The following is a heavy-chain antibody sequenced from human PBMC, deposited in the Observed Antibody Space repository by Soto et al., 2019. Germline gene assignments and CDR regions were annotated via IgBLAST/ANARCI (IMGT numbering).Heavy chain of an antibody. CDR3: GEAVAGTNYYGMDV. CDR1: GDSVSRNSAA. V-gene: IGHV6-1*01. CDR2: TYYRSKWYN. J-gene: IGHJ6*02. Sequence: PLQAQSLTCAIPGDSVSRNSAASHWIRQSPSRGLEWLGRTYYRSKWYNDYAVSVKSRITINPDTSKNQFSLQLNSVTPEDTAVYYCGEAVAGTNYYGMDVWGQGTTVTVSS. D-gene: IGHD6-19*01.